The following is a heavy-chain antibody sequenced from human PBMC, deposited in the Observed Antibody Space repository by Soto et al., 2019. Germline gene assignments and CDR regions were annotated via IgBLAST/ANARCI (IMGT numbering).Heavy chain of an antibody. J-gene: IGHJ6*02. Sequence: EVQLVESGGGLVQPGRSLRLSCAASGFTFDDYAMHWVRQAPGKGLEWVSGISWNSGSIGYADSVKGRFTISRDNGXNSLYLQMNSLRAEDTALYYCAKDGGDYYYYGMDVWGQGTTVTVSS. CDR2: ISWNSGSI. D-gene: IGHD3-16*01. V-gene: IGHV3-9*01. CDR3: AKDGGDYYYYGMDV. CDR1: GFTFDDYA.